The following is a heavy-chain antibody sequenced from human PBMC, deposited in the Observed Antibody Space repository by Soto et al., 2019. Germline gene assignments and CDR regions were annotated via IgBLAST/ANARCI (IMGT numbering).Heavy chain of an antibody. D-gene: IGHD2-2*02. CDR3: ARPYCSSTSCHTRRGYFQH. Sequence: TLSLTCAVYGGSFSGYYWSWIRQPPGKGLEWIGEINHSGSTNYNPSLKSRVTISVDTSKNQFSLKLSSVTAADTAVYYCARPYCSSTSCHTRRGYFQHWGQGTLVTVSS. V-gene: IGHV4-34*01. CDR2: INHSGST. J-gene: IGHJ1*01. CDR1: GGSFSGYY.